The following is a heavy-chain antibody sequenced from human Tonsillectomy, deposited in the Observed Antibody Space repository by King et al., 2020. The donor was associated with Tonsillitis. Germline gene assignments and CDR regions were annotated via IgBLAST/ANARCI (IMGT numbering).Heavy chain of an antibody. J-gene: IGHJ6*02. CDR3: ASNSHVDIVATIRFYYYGMDV. D-gene: IGHD5-12*01. CDR1: GGTFSSYA. Sequence: QLVQSGAEVKKPGSSVKVSCKASGGTFSSYAISWVRQAPGQGLEWMGRIILILGIANYAQKFQGRVTITADKSTSTAYMELSSLRSEDTAVYYCASNSHVDIVATIRFYYYGMDVWGQGTTVTVSS. V-gene: IGHV1-69*04. CDR2: IILILGIA.